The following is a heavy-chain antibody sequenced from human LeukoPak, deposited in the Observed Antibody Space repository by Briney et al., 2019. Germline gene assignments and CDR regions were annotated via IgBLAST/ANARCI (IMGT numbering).Heavy chain of an antibody. CDR3: ARREYSNYVGGWFDP. CDR1: GGSFSGYY. CDR2: INHSGST. D-gene: IGHD4-11*01. Sequence: SETLSLTCAVYGGSFSGYYWSWIRQPPGKGLEWIGEINHSGSTNYNPSLKSRVTISVDTSKNQFSLKLSSVTAADTAVYYCARREYSNYVGGWFDPWGQGTLVTVSS. J-gene: IGHJ5*02. V-gene: IGHV4-34*01.